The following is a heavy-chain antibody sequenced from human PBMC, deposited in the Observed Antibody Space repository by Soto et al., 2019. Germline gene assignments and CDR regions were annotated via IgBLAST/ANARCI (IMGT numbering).Heavy chain of an antibody. Sequence: GGSLRLSCAASGFTFTNAWMNWVRQAPGKGLEWVGRIKSKTDGGTTDYAAPVKGRFTISRDDSKNTLYLQMNSLKTEDTAVYYCTTARGTYGAEYFQHWGQGTLVTSPQ. CDR1: GFTFTNAW. CDR3: TTARGTYGAEYFQH. D-gene: IGHD4-17*01. V-gene: IGHV3-15*01. J-gene: IGHJ1*01. CDR2: IKSKTDGGTT.